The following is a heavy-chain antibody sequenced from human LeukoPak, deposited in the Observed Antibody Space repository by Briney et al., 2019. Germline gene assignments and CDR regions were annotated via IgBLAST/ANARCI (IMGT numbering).Heavy chain of an antibody. CDR3: ARRKGAFDY. CDR1: XGXISXGGYS. CDR2: IYHSGST. Sequence: LSLTXAVXXGXISXGGYSWSWIRQPPGTGLEWIGYIYHSGSTYYNPSLKSRVTISVDTSKNQFSLKLSSVTAADTAVYYCARRKGAFDYWGQGTLVTVSS. J-gene: IGHJ4*02. V-gene: IGHV4-30-2*01. D-gene: IGHD1-26*01.